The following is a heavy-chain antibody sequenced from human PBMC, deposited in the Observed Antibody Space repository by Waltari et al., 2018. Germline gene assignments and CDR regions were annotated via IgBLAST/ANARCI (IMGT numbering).Heavy chain of an antibody. V-gene: IGHV3-21*03. J-gene: IGHJ4*02. CDR3: ARALTTPNDY. Sequence: EVQLVESGGGLVKPGGALSLSCPPCGFSFSTFGMSWVRQAPGKGLEWVSSITDSGAYTYYADSMKGRFTISRDNTKNSLYLHMSSLRAEDTAVYYCARALTTPNDYWGQGTLVTVSS. CDR1: GFSFSTFG. D-gene: IGHD4-17*01. CDR2: ITDSGAYT.